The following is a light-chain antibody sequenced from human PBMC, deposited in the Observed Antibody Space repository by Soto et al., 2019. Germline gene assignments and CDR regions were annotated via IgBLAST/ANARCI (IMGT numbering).Light chain of an antibody. CDR3: QQVNSYPQT. Sequence: QLPPSPSPPSSSLGDRVPIRFLASQGIGTYLAWYQQKPGKAPKLLIYAAFTLHSGVPARFSGSRSGTDFTLTISSLQPEDFATYYRQQVNSYPQTFGQGTRLEI. V-gene: IGKV1-9*01. CDR2: AAF. CDR1: QGIGTY. J-gene: IGKJ5*01.